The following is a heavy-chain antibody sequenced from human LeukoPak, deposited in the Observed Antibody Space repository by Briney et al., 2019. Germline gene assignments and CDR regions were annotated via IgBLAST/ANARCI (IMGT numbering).Heavy chain of an antibody. V-gene: IGHV3-21*01. CDR1: GFTFSSYS. CDR3: AIDNTVGYYYDSSGYYDGAYYGMDV. J-gene: IGHJ6*02. D-gene: IGHD3-22*01. Sequence: GGSLRLSCAASGFTFSSYSMNWVRQAPGKGLEWVSSISSSSSYIYYADSVKGRFTISRDNAKNTLYLQMNSLRAEDTAVYYCAIDNTVGYYYDSSGYYDGAYYGMDVWGQGTTVTVSS. CDR2: ISSSSSYI.